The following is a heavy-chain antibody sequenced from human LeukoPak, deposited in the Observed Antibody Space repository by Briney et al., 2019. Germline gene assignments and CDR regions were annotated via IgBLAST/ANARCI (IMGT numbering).Heavy chain of an antibody. CDR3: ARGRRAVTTYNY. CDR2: MNPNSGNT. D-gene: IGHD4-17*01. CDR1: GYTFTSYD. J-gene: IGHJ4*02. V-gene: IGHV1-8*01. Sequence: ASVKVSCKASGYTFTSYDINWVRQATGQGLEWMGWMNPNSGNTRYAQKFQGRVTMTRNTSISTAYMELSSLRSEDTAVYYCARGRRAVTTYNYWGQGTLVTVSS.